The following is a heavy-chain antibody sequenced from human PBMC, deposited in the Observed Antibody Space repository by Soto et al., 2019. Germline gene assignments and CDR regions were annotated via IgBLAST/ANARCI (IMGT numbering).Heavy chain of an antibody. J-gene: IGHJ6*02. CDR3: DRVSDEEYDDSSGYSNCYYYGMDV. D-gene: IGHD3-22*01. V-gene: IGHV3-72*01. Sequence: GGSLRLSCAASGFTFSDHYMDWVRQAPGKGLEWVGRTRNKANSYTTKYAASVKGRFTISRNDSKNSMYLQMTSLKTEDTAVSYCDRVSDEEYDDSSGYSNCYYYGMDVWGQGTTVTVSS. CDR1: GFTFSDHY. CDR2: TRNKANSYTT.